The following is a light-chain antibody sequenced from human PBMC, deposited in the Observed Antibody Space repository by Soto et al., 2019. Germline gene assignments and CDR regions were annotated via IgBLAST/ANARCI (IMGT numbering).Light chain of an antibody. CDR1: QSVLYSSANKDY. V-gene: IGKV4-1*01. J-gene: IGKJ5*01. CDR3: QQYHSTPIT. Sequence: DIVMTQSPDSLAVSLGERASINCTSSQSVLYSSANKDYIAWYQQKPGQPPKLLIYWASTRPSGVPERVSGSGSGTDVTLTITSLQAGDGAVYYCQQYHSTPITFGQGTRLEIK. CDR2: WAS.